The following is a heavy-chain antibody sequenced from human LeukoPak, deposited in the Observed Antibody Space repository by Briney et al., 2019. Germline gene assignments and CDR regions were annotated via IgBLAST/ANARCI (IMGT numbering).Heavy chain of an antibody. D-gene: IGHD3-10*01. J-gene: IGHJ6*02. CDR2: ISYDGSNK. V-gene: IGHV3-30*04. CDR3: ARDVLWFM. CDR1: GFTFSSYA. Sequence: PGGSLRLSCAASGFTFSSYAMHWVRQAPGKGLEWVAVISYDGSNKYYADSVKGRFTISRDNAKNSLYLQMNSLRAEDTAVYYCARDVLWFMWGQGTTVTVSS.